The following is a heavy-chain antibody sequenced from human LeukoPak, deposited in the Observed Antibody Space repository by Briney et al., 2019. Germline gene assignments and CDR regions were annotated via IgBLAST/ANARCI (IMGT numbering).Heavy chain of an antibody. CDR2: IYYSGST. CDR1: GGSISSGDCY. Sequence: SSETLSLTCTVSGGSISSGDCYWSWIRQPPGKGLEWIGYIYYSGSTYYNPSLKSRVTISVDTSKNQFSLKLSSVTAADTAVYYCARVHRGYDFWSGPGGHYFDYWGQGTLVTVSS. J-gene: IGHJ4*02. V-gene: IGHV4-30-4*08. CDR3: ARVHRGYDFWSGPGGHYFDY. D-gene: IGHD3-3*01.